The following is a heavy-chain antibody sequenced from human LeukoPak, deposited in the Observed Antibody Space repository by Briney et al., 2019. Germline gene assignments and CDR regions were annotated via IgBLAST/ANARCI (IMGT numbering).Heavy chain of an antibody. CDR1: GGTFSSYA. CDR3: ARDGDGYNPN. V-gene: IGHV1-69*13. D-gene: IGHD5-24*01. CDR2: IIPIFGTA. Sequence: SVKVSCKAPGGTFSSYAISWVRQAPGQGLEWMGGIIPIFGTANYAQKFQGRVTITADESTSTAYMELSSLRSEDTAVYYCARDGDGYNPNWGQGTLVTVSS. J-gene: IGHJ4*02.